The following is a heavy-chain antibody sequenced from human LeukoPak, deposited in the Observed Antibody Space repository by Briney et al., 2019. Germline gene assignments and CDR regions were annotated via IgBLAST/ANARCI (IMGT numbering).Heavy chain of an antibody. CDR3: ARDGSFDY. Sequence: GGSLRLSCTASGFTFGDYAMSWVRQAPGKGLEWVANIKQDGSEKYYVDSVKGRFTISRDNAKNSLYLQMNSLRAEDTAVYYCARDGSFDYWGQGTLVTVSS. CDR2: IKQDGSEK. D-gene: IGHD2/OR15-2a*01. V-gene: IGHV3-7*05. J-gene: IGHJ4*02. CDR1: GFTFGDYA.